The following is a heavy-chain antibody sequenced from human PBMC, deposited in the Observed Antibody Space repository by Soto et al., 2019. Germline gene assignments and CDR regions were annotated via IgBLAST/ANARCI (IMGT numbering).Heavy chain of an antibody. CDR2: IYYSGST. V-gene: IGHV4-59*01. D-gene: IGHD6-13*01. CDR3: ARNGIAAAAFDY. Sequence: SETMSLTXTVSGGSISSYYWSWIRQPPGKGLEWIGYIYYSGSTNYNPSLKSRVTISVDTSKNQFSLKLSSVTAADTAVYYCARNGIAAAAFDYWGQGTLVTVSS. CDR1: GGSISSYY. J-gene: IGHJ4*02.